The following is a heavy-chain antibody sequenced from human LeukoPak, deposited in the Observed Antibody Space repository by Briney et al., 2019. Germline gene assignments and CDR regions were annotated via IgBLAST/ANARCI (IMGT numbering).Heavy chain of an antibody. D-gene: IGHD4-11*01. J-gene: IGHJ5*02. V-gene: IGHV3-74*01. CDR1: GFTLSDYW. CDR3: ARFNVTVTSIP. CDR2: INPDGSSA. Sequence: GGSLRLSCAASGFTLSDYWMHWVRQAPGKGLEWVSRINPDGSSASYADSVKGRFTISRDNAKNTLYLQMNSLRAEDTAVYYCARFNVTVTSIPWGQGTLVTVSS.